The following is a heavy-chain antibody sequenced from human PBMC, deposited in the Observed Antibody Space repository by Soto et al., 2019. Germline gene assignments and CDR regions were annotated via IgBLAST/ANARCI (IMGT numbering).Heavy chain of an antibody. CDR3: AKDLVSDWFQYNWIDP. J-gene: IGHJ5*02. Sequence: PGGSLRLSCAASGFTFSNYAMSWVRQAPGKGLEWVSAIGTRDDIFYADSVKGRFTISRDDSKNTLYLQMNSLRAEDSALYYCAKDLVSDWFQYNWIDPWAQRTLVTVS. CDR1: GFTFSNYA. V-gene: IGHV3-23*01. CDR2: IGTRDDI. D-gene: IGHD6-6*01.